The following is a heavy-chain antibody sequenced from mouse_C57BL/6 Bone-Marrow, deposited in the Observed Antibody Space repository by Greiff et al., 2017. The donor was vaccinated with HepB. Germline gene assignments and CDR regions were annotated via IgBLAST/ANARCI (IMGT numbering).Heavy chain of an antibody. Sequence: QVQLQQSGAELARPGASVKLSCKASGYTFTSYGISWVKQRTGQGLEWIGEIYPRSGNTYYNEKFKGKATLTADKSSSTAYMELRSLTSEDSAVYFCAREHYGSSLYAMDYWGQGTSVTVSS. V-gene: IGHV1-81*01. D-gene: IGHD1-1*01. CDR2: IYPRSGNT. J-gene: IGHJ4*01. CDR1: GYTFTSYG. CDR3: AREHYGSSLYAMDY.